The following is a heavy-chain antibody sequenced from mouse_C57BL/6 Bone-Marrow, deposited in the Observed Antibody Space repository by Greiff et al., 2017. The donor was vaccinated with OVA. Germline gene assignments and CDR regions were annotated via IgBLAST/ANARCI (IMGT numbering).Heavy chain of an antibody. CDR1: GFNIKNTY. CDR3: EGLITTVEGFAY. Sequence: VHVKQSVAELVRPGASVKLSCTASGFNIKNTYMHWVKQRPEQGLEWIGSIDPANGNTKYAPKFQGKATITADTSSNTAYLQLSSLTSEDTAIYYCEGLITTVEGFAYWGQGTLVTVSA. V-gene: IGHV14-3*01. J-gene: IGHJ3*01. D-gene: IGHD1-1*01. CDR2: IDPANGNT.